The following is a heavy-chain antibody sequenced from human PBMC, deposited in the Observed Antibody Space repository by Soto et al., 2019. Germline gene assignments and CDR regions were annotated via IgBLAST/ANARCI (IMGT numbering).Heavy chain of an antibody. V-gene: IGHV3-23*01. CDR1: GFTFSRHG. CDR2: INPSGDST. Sequence: GGSLRLSCVASGFTFSRHGLSWVRQAPGKGLEWVSTINPSGDSTFYADSVKGRFTISRDNSKNTVYLQMNSLSVGDAAVYLCAKVDVSTAGSFDCWGQGALVTVSS. J-gene: IGHJ4*02. CDR3: AKVDVSTAGSFDC. D-gene: IGHD6-13*01.